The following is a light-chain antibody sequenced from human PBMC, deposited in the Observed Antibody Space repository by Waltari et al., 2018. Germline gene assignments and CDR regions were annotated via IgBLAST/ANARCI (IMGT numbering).Light chain of an antibody. CDR3: SSYAGGNNLL. CDR2: DVT. J-gene: IGLJ2*01. Sequence: QSALTQPASVSGSPGQSITISRSGTNSDVGGYDYVSWYQHHPGKAPKLIIYDVTKGPSGVSNRFSGSKSGNTASLTISGLQAEDEADYYCSSYAGGNNLLFGGGTKVTVL. V-gene: IGLV2-23*02. CDR1: NSDVGGYDY.